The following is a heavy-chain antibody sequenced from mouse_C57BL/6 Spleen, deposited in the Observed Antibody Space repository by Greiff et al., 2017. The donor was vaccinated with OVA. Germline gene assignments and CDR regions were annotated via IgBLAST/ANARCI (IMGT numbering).Heavy chain of an antibody. Sequence: EVQLQESGPGMVKPSQSLSLTCTVTGYSITSGYDWHWIRHFPGNKLEWMGYISYSGSTNYNPSLKSRISITHDTSKNHFFLKLNSVTTEDTATYDCARDGYDLAWFAYWGQGTLVTVSA. V-gene: IGHV3-1*01. J-gene: IGHJ3*01. D-gene: IGHD2-2*01. CDR1: GYSITSGYD. CDR3: ARDGYDLAWFAY. CDR2: ISYSGST.